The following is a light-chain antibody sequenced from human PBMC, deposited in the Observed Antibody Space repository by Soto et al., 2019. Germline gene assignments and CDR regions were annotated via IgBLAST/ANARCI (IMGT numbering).Light chain of an antibody. CDR2: GAS. Sequence: EIVLTQSPGTLSLSPGERATLSCRASQSVSSSYLAWYQQKPGQAPRPLIYGASSRATGIPDRFSGSGSGTDLTLTISRLEPEDFAVYYCQQYGSSPFTFGGGTKVEIK. J-gene: IGKJ4*01. V-gene: IGKV3-20*01. CDR1: QSVSSSY. CDR3: QQYGSSPFT.